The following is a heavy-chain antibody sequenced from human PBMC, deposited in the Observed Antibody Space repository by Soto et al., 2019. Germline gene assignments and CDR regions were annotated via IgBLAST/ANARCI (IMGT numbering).Heavy chain of an antibody. D-gene: IGHD6-19*01. V-gene: IGHV1-58*01. CDR3: ARDAQPKGVAADGASDY. J-gene: IGHJ4*02. CDR1: GFTFTSSA. Sequence: ASVKVSCKASGFTFTSSAVQWVRQARGQRLEWIGWVVVGSGDTNYAQKFQERVTITRDMSTSTAYMELSSLRSDDTGVYYCARDAQPKGVAADGASDYWGQGTLVTVSS. CDR2: VVVGSGDT.